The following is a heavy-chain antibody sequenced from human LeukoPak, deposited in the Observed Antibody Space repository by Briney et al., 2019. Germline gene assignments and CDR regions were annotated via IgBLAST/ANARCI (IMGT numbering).Heavy chain of an antibody. Sequence: ASVKVSCKASGYTFTSYGISWVRQAPGQGLEWMGWISAYNGNTNYAQKLQGRVTMTTDTSTSTAYMELRSLRSDDTAVYYCARVGWELLYANWFDPWGQGTLVTVSS. V-gene: IGHV1-18*01. J-gene: IGHJ5*02. CDR2: ISAYNGNT. CDR3: ARVGWELLYANWFDP. D-gene: IGHD1-26*01. CDR1: GYTFTSYG.